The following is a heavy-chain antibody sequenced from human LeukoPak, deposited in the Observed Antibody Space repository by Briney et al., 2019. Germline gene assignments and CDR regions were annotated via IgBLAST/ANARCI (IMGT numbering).Heavy chain of an antibody. D-gene: IGHD3-22*01. CDR3: APRMIAAFDY. V-gene: IGHV3-23*01. CDR1: GFTFSSYA. Sequence: GGSLRLSCAASGFTFSSYAMSWVRQAPGKGLEWVSAIRGSGGGTNYGDSVKGRFTISRDNSKNTLYLKMKSLRAEDTAVYYCAPRMIAAFDYWGQGTLVTVSS. J-gene: IGHJ4*02. CDR2: IRGSGGGT.